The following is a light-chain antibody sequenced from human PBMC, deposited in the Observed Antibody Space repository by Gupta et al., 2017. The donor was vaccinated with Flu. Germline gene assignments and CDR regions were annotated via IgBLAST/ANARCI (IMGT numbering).Light chain of an antibody. Sequence: IQVTQSPSFLSASVGDRLTITCRASQSIGNSLNWYQQRPGKVPKHLIYAASNLQSGVLSRFSGSGSGTDFTLTISSLQPEDFVTYYCQQSYSAPYTFGQGTKLEIK. CDR2: AAS. J-gene: IGKJ2*01. CDR1: QSIGNS. CDR3: QQSYSAPYT. V-gene: IGKV1-39*01.